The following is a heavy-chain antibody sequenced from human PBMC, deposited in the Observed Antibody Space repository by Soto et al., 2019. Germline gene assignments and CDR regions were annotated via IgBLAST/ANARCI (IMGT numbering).Heavy chain of an antibody. CDR3: ARIIGVLRFLEWDLKNWYFDL. CDR2: INHSGST. Sequence: QVQLQQWGAGLLKPSETLSLTCAVYGGSFSGYYWSWIRQPPGKGLEWLGEINHSGSTNYNPYLKSRVTISVDTSKNQFSLKLSSVTAADTAVYYCARIIGVLRFLEWDLKNWYFDLWGRGTLVTVSS. J-gene: IGHJ2*01. D-gene: IGHD3-3*01. CDR1: GGSFSGYY. V-gene: IGHV4-34*01.